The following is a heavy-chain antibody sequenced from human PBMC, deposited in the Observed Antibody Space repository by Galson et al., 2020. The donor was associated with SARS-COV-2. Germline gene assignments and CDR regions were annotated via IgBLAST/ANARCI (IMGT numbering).Heavy chain of an antibody. D-gene: IGHD3-22*01. CDR2: IYYSGST. CDR3: ARQKLQIGTMIVVELLDFQH. CDR1: GGSISSSSYY. J-gene: IGHJ1*01. Sequence: SETLSLTCTVSGGSISSSSYYWGWIRQPPGKGLEWIGSIYYSGSTYYNPSLKSRVTISVDTSKNQFSLKLSSVTAADTAVYYCARQKLQIGTMIVVELLDFQHWGQGTLVTVSS. V-gene: IGHV4-39*01.